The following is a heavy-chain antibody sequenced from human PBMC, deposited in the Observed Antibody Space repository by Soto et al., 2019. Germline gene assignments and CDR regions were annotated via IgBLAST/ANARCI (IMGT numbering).Heavy chain of an antibody. V-gene: IGHV3-72*01. CDR3: ARLAPD. CDR2: TRNKANSYTT. CDR1: GFTFSDHN. Sequence: GGSLRLSCAASGFTFSDHNMDWVRQAPGKGLEWVGRTRNKANSYTTEYAASVKGRFTISRDDSKKSLYLQMNSLKTEDTAMYYCARLAPDWGQGTLVTVSS. J-gene: IGHJ4*02.